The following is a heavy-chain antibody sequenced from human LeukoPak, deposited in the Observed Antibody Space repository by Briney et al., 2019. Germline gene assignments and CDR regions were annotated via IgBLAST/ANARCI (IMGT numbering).Heavy chain of an antibody. CDR2: IYPGDSDT. J-gene: IGHJ4*02. CDR3: ARLPPRGIAAAHLDY. D-gene: IGHD6-13*01. Sequence: GESLKISCKGSGYSFTSYWIGWVRQMPGKGLEWMGIIYPGDSDTRYSPSFQGQVTISADKSISTAYLQWSSLKASDTAMYYCARLPPRGIAAAHLDYWGQGTLVTVSS. V-gene: IGHV5-51*01. CDR1: GYSFTSYW.